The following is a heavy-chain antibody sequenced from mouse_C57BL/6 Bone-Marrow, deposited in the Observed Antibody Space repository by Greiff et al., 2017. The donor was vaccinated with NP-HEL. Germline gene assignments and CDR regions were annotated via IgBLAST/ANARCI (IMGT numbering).Heavy chain of an antibody. V-gene: IGHV14-1*01. Sequence: EVQLQQSGAELVRPGASVKLSCTASGFNIKDYYMHWVKQRPEQGLEWIGRIDPEDGDTEYAPKFQGKATMTADTSSNTAYLQLSSLTSEDTAVYYCTHSGLTGTSFDYWGQGTTLTVSS. CDR1: GFNIKDYY. J-gene: IGHJ2*01. CDR2: IDPEDGDT. D-gene: IGHD4-1*01. CDR3: THSGLTGTSFDY.